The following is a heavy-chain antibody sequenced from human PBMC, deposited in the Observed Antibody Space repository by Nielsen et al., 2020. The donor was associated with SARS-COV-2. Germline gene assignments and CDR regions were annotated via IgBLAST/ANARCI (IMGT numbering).Heavy chain of an antibody. V-gene: IGHV3-30*04. J-gene: IGHJ4*02. CDR1: GFTLSSHA. D-gene: IGHD3-22*01. CDR3: ARDSWDSLRYFVH. CDR2: ISYDGRSK. Sequence: GGSLRLSCAASGFTLSSHAMHRVRQAPGKGLEWMAVISYDGRSKHYADSVKGRFTISRDDSKNTLYLQMNSLRPEDTAVYYCARDSWDSLRYFVHWGQGAQVTVSS.